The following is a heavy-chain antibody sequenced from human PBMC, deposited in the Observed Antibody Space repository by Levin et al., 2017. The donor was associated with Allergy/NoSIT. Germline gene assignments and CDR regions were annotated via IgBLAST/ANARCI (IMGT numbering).Heavy chain of an antibody. CDR2: ISASGAKA. CDR3: AKDIRVGSDSDGWFDP. CDR1: GFTFSSYA. V-gene: IGHV3-23*01. D-gene: IGHD2-21*01. J-gene: IGHJ5*02. Sequence: PGGSLRLSCAASGFTFSSYAMSWVRQAPGKGLEWVSAISASGAKAYYEDSVKGRFTISRDNSKNTLYLQMNSLRAEDTALYYCAKDIRVGSDSDGWFDPWGQGTLVTVSS.